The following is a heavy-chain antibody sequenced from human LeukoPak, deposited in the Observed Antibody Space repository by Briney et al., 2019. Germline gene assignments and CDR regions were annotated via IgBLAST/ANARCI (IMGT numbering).Heavy chain of an antibody. CDR3: ARRYTIFGVARHGFDP. CDR2: FYYSGST. CDR1: GYSISSGYY. Sequence: TSETLSLTCAVSGYSISSGYYWGWIRQPPGKGLEWIGSFYYSGSTYYNPSLESRVTIPVDTSKNQFSLKLSSVTAADTAVYYCARRYTIFGVARHGFDPWGQGTLVTVSS. V-gene: IGHV4-38-2*01. J-gene: IGHJ5*02. D-gene: IGHD3-3*01.